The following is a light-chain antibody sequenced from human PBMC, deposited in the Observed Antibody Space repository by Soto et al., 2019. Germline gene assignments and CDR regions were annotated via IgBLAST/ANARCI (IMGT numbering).Light chain of an antibody. CDR2: GAS. Sequence: EIVLTQSPGTLSLSPGERATLSCRASQSVRSNYLAWYQQKPGQAPRLLIYGASSRATGIPDRFSGSGSGTDFTLKISRVETEDVGVYYCMQALKPPYTVGQGTKLEI. CDR3: MQALKPPYT. V-gene: IGKV3-20*01. CDR1: QSVRSNY. J-gene: IGKJ2*01.